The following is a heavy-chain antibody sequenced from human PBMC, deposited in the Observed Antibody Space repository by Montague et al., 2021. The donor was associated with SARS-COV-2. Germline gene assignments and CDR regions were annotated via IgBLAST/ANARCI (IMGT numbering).Heavy chain of an antibody. CDR1: GDSVASNSLA. Sequence: CAISGDSVASNSLAWSWITQSPSRGLEWLGRTYYRSKWYSDYAPSVRGRLTVNPDASKNEFSLELNYVTPEDTAVYYCVRYSGWFYFDFWGQGTLVTVSS. CDR3: VRYSGWFYFDF. D-gene: IGHD6-19*01. V-gene: IGHV6-1*01. J-gene: IGHJ4*02. CDR2: TYYRSKWYS.